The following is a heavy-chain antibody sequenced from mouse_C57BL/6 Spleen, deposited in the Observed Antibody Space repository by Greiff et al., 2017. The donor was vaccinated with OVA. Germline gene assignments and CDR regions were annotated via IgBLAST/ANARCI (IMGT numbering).Heavy chain of an antibody. CDR2: IYPGNSDT. J-gene: IGHJ1*03. CDR3: TREDWDWYFDV. CDR1: GYTFTSYW. Sequence: EVQLQQSGPVLARPGASVKMSCKTSGYTFTSYWMHWVNQRPGQGLDWIGAIYPGNSDTSYNQKFKGKAKLTAVTSASTAYMELSSLTNEDSAVYYCTREDWDWYFDVWGTGTTVTVSS. V-gene: IGHV1-5*01. D-gene: IGHD4-1*01.